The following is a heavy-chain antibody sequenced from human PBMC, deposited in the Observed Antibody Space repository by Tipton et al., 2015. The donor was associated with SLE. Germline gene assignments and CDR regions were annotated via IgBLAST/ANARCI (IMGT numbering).Heavy chain of an antibody. Sequence: SLRLSCAASGFTFSSYSMNWVRQAPGKGLEWVSYISSSSSTIYYADSVKGRFTISRDNAKNSLYLQMNSLRAEDTAVYYCAKVGGPSGQADPFDIWGQGTMVTVSS. CDR3: AKVGGPSGQADPFDI. CDR1: GFTFSSYS. J-gene: IGHJ3*02. CDR2: ISSSSSTI. V-gene: IGHV3-48*01. D-gene: IGHD5-12*01.